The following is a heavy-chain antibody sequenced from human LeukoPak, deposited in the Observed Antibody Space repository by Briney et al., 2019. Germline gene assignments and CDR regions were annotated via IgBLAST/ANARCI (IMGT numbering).Heavy chain of an antibody. Sequence: GGSLRLSCAASGFTVSSNYMSWVRQAPGKGLEWVSVIYSGGSTYYADSAKGRFTISRDNSKNTLYLQMNSLRAEDTAVYYCARDTAMGSFDYWGQGTLVTVSS. V-gene: IGHV3-53*01. CDR1: GFTVSSNY. CDR2: IYSGGST. D-gene: IGHD5-18*01. J-gene: IGHJ4*02. CDR3: ARDTAMGSFDY.